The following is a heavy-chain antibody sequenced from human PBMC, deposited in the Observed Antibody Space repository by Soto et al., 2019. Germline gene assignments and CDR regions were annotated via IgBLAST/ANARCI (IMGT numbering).Heavy chain of an antibody. CDR3: TTLAHFWSGQNYYYYYMDV. D-gene: IGHD3-3*01. CDR2: IKSKTDGGTT. Sequence: LSCAAAECTFSNAWVSRVIKKKGKGLEWVGRIKSKTDGGTTDYAAPVKGRFTISRDDSKNTLYLQMNSLKTEDTAVYYCTTLAHFWSGQNYYYYYMDVWGKGTTVTVSS. J-gene: IGHJ6*03. CDR1: ECTFSNAW. V-gene: IGHV3-15*01.